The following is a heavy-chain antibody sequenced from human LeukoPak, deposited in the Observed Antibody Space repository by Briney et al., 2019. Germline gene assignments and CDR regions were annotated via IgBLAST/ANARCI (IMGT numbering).Heavy chain of an antibody. J-gene: IGHJ4*02. D-gene: IGHD3-22*01. CDR3: ARSAYYYDSSFGY. CDR1: GYSISSGYY. CDR2: MYYSGST. Sequence: PSETLSLTCGVSGYSISSGYYWGWIRQPPGKGLEWIGTMYYSGSTYYNPSLKSRVTMSVDTSKNQFSLKLSSVTAADTAVYYCARSAYYYDSSFGYWGQGTLVTVSS. V-gene: IGHV4-38-2*01.